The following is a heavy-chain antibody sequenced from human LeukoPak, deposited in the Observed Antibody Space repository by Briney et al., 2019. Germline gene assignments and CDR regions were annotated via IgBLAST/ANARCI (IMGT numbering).Heavy chain of an antibody. D-gene: IGHD1-1*01. J-gene: IGHJ4*02. Sequence: GGSLRLSCTASGFTFGDYAMSWIRQAPGKGLEWVGFIRSKAYGETADYAAPVKGRFTISRDDSKAIAYLQMNSLKTEDTAVYHCTRDRGAYNLYDYWGQGTLVTVSS. V-gene: IGHV3-49*03. CDR2: IRSKAYGETA. CDR3: TRDRGAYNLYDY. CDR1: GFTFGDYA.